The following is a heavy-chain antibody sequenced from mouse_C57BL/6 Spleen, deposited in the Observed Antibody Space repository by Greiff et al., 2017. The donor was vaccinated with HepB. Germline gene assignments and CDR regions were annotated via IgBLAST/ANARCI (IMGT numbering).Heavy chain of an antibody. D-gene: IGHD1-1*01. CDR2: IYPGDGDT. CDR3: ARGKILRSYWYFDV. Sequence: QVQLKESGPELVKPGASVKISCKASGYAFSSSWMNWVKQRPGKGLEWIGRIYPGDGDTNYNGKFKGKATLTADKSSSTAYMQLSSLTSEDSAVYFCARGKILRSYWYFDVWGTGTTVTVSS. CDR1: GYAFSSSW. V-gene: IGHV1-82*01. J-gene: IGHJ1*03.